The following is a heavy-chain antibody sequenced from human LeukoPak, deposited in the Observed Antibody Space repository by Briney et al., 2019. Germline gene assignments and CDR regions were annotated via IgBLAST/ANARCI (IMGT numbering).Heavy chain of an antibody. CDR2: IIPILGIA. CDR3: ARGEHFDY. CDR1: GGTFSSYA. D-gene: IGHD1-26*01. Sequence: ASVKVSCKASGGTFSSYAISWVRQAPGKGLEWMGRIIPILGIANYAQKFQGRVTITADKSTSTAYMELSGLRSEDTAVYYCARGEHFDYWGQGTLVTVSS. J-gene: IGHJ4*02. V-gene: IGHV1-69*04.